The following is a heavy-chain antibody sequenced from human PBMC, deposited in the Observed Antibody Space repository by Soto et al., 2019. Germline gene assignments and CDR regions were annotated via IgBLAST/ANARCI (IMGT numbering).Heavy chain of an antibody. CDR1: GGTFNSYG. J-gene: IGHJ5*02. CDR2: IIPIFGTA. Sequence: QVQLVQSGAEVKKPGSSVKVSCKTSGGTFNSYGLSWVRQAPGQGPEWMGQIIPIFGTAKYAQRFQGRLTISADESTSTVYMELSSLRSDDTAMYYCAIEKFSNYFDPWGQGTLVTVSS. CDR3: AIEKFSNYFDP. V-gene: IGHV1-69*01. D-gene: IGHD4-4*01.